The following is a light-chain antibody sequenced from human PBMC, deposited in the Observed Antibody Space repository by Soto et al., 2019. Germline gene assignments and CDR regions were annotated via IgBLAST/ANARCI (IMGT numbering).Light chain of an antibody. CDR2: GAS. J-gene: IGKJ2*01. Sequence: IVLTHSPATLSLPPGERATLSCRASQSVSTFLGCLQQTPGQAPRLLIYGASNRATGIPDRFSGSGSGTDFTLTISRVEPEDFAVYYCQQCGPSLKYTFGQGTTLEIK. CDR1: QSVSTF. V-gene: IGKV3-11*01. CDR3: QQCGPSLKYT.